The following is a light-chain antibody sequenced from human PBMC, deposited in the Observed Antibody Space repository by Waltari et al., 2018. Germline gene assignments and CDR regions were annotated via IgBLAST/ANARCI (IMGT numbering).Light chain of an antibody. CDR1: QDVCRS. J-gene: IGKJ4*01. CDR3: QQYKSTTGLT. Sequence: DIQMTQSPSSLSASVGDRVSITCRASQDVCRSLAWYQQKAGKAPKLLLYSASRLESGVPPRFSGSGSGTDYTLTISGLQPDDFATYYCQQYKSTTGLTFGGGTQVEI. CDR2: SAS. V-gene: IGKV1-NL1*01.